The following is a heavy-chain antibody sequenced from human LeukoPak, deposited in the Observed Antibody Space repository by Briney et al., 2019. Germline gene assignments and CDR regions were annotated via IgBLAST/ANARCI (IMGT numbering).Heavy chain of an antibody. Sequence: SGGSLRLSCAASGFTFSSYGMHWVRQAPGKGLEWVAVISYDGSNKYYADSVKGRFTISRDNSKNTLYLQMNSLRAEDTAVYYCAKDEDYYDSSGQFDYWGQGTLVTVSS. CDR2: ISYDGSNK. D-gene: IGHD3-22*01. J-gene: IGHJ4*02. CDR1: GFTFSSYG. CDR3: AKDEDYYDSSGQFDY. V-gene: IGHV3-30*18.